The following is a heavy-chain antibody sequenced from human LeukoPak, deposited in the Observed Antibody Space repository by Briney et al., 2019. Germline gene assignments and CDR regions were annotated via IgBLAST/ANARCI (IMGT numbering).Heavy chain of an antibody. V-gene: IGHV4-34*01. D-gene: IGHD4-17*01. CDR1: GGSFSGYY. J-gene: IGHJ4*02. CDR2: IYFSGSA. CDR3: ARRGVTTGSLDY. Sequence: SETLSLTCAVYGGSFSGYYWSWIRQPPGKGLDWIGSIYFSGSAYYSPSLKSRVTISVDTSKNQFSLKLTSVTAADTAVYYCARRGVTTGSLDYWGQGTLVTVSS.